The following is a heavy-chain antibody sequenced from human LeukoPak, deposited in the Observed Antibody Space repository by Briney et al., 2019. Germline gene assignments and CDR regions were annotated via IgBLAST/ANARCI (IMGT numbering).Heavy chain of an antibody. Sequence: PGGSLRLSCAASGFTFSSYAMSWVRQAPGKGLEWVSAISGSGGSTYYADSVKGRFTISRDNSKNTLYLQMNSLRAEDTAVYYCAGDALLWFGDLNWFDPWGQGTLVTVSS. V-gene: IGHV3-23*01. CDR1: GFTFSSYA. CDR2: ISGSGGST. D-gene: IGHD3-10*01. CDR3: AGDALLWFGDLNWFDP. J-gene: IGHJ5*02.